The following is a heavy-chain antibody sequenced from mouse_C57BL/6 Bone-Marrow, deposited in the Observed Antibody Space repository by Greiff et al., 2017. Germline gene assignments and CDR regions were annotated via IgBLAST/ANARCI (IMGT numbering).Heavy chain of an antibody. CDR3: ARRGLRRYAMDY. V-gene: IGHV5-17*01. J-gene: IGHJ4*01. Sequence: EVHLVESGGGLVKPGGSLKLSCAASGFTFSDYGMHWVRQAPEKGLEWVAYISSGSGTIYYADTVKGRFTISGDNAQNTLFLQMTSLRSEDTAVYYCARRGLRRYAMDYWGQGTSVTVSS. CDR1: GFTFSDYG. D-gene: IGHD2-4*01. CDR2: ISSGSGTI.